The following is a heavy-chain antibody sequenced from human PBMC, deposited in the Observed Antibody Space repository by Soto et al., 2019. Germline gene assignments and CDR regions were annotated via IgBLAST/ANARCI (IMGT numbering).Heavy chain of an antibody. CDR1: GFTFSSYA. Sequence: EVQLLESGGGLVQPGGSLRLSCAASGFTFSSYAMSWVRQAPGKGLAWVSAISGSGGSTYYADSVKGRFTISRDNSKNTLYLQMNSLRAEDTAVYYCVQPLPSTVTTMFRAFDIWGQGTMVTVSS. J-gene: IGHJ3*02. V-gene: IGHV3-23*01. D-gene: IGHD4-17*01. CDR3: VQPLPSTVTTMFRAFDI. CDR2: ISGSGGST.